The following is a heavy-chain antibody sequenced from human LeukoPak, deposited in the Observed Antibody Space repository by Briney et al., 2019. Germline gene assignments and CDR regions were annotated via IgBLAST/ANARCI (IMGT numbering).Heavy chain of an antibody. CDR2: ISYDGSNK. V-gene: IGHV3-30*18. Sequence: GGSLRLSCAASRFTFSSYGMHWVRQAPGKGLEWVAVISYDGSNKYYADSVKGRFTISRDNSKNTLYLQMNSLRAEDTAAYYCAKESHYYGMDVWGQGTTVTVSS. CDR3: AKESHYYGMDV. J-gene: IGHJ6*02. CDR1: RFTFSSYG.